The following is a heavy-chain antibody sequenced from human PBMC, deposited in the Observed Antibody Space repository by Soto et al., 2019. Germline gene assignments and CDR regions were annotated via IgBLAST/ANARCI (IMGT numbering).Heavy chain of an antibody. CDR1: GFSLSTTGVA. D-gene: IGHD5-12*01. J-gene: IGHJ4*02. Sequence: QITLKESGPTLVRPTQTLTLTCTFSGFSLSTTGVAVAWIRQPPGEALEWLALIYWDDDKRYNSSLKSRPTITKDTSRDQVVLATTNMDNMDTATYFCAHSQRGPRDFWGPGILVTVSS. CDR2: IYWDDDK. CDR3: AHSQRGPRDF. V-gene: IGHV2-5*02.